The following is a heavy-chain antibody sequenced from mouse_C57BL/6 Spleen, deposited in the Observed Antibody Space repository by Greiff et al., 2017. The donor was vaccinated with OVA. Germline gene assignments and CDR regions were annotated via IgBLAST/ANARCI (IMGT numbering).Heavy chain of an antibody. CDR2: IYPGDGDT. D-gene: IGHD2-1*01. Sequence: QVQLQQSGPELVKPGASVKISCKASGYAFSSSWLNWVKQRPGKGLEWIGRIYPGDGDTNYNGKFTGKATLAADKSSSTAYMQLSSLTSEDSAVYFCARFGNYVYFDYWGQGTTLTVSS. CDR3: ARFGNYVYFDY. J-gene: IGHJ2*01. V-gene: IGHV1-82*01. CDR1: GYAFSSSW.